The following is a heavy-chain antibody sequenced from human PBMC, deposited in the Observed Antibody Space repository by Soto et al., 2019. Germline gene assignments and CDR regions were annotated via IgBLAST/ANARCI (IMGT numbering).Heavy chain of an antibody. J-gene: IGHJ4*02. V-gene: IGHV4-34*02. CDR1: GGSFSGYY. CDR3: ARLRWEQPWVFDY. CDR2: INHSGGT. Sequence: QVQLQQWGAGLLKPSETLSLTCAVYGGSFSGYYWSWIRQPPVKGLEWIGEINHSGGTNYNPSLKSRVTISVHTSKNQFSLKLSSVTAADTAVFYCARLRWEQPWVFDYWGQGTLVTVSS. D-gene: IGHD1-26*01.